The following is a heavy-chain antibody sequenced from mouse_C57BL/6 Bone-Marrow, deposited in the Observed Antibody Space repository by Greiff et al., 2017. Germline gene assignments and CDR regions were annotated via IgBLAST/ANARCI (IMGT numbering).Heavy chain of an antibody. CDR1: GYTFTSYW. CDR3: ASDGYHIWYFDV. CDR2: IYPGSGST. D-gene: IGHD2-3*01. V-gene: IGHV1-55*01. Sequence: QVQLQKPGAELVKPGASVRMSCKASGYTFTSYWITWVKQRPGQGLEWIGDIYPGSGSTNYNEKFKSKATLTVDTSSSTAYMQLSSLTSEDSAVYYCASDGYHIWYFDVWGTGTTVTVSS. J-gene: IGHJ1*03.